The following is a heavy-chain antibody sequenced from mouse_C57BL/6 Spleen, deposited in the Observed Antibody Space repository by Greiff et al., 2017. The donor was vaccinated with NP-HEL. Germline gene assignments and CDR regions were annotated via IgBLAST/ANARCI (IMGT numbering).Heavy chain of an antibody. CDR1: GFTFSDAW. CDR3: TLYYYGSRETGAMDY. J-gene: IGHJ4*01. V-gene: IGHV6-6*01. Sequence: EVHLVESGGGLVQPGGSMKLSCAASGFTFSDAWMDWVRQSPEKGLEWVAEIRNKANNHAKYYDVSVKGRITSSRDDSKCSVYLQMSSLRAEDTGIYYCTLYYYGSRETGAMDYWGQGTSVTVSS. D-gene: IGHD1-1*01. CDR2: IRNKANNHAK.